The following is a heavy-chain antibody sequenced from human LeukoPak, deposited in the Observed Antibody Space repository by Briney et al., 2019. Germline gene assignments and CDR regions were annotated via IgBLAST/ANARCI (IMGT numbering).Heavy chain of an antibody. CDR2: INSDGSST. CDR1: GFTFSSYW. J-gene: IGHJ4*02. D-gene: IGHD4-17*01. CDR3: ARAYDYGDYDFDY. Sequence: GGSLRLSCAASGFTFSSYWMHWVRRAPGKGLVWVSRINSDGSSTSYADSVKGRFTISRDNAKNTLYLQMNSLRAEDTAVYYCARAYDYGDYDFDYWGQGTLVTVSS. V-gene: IGHV3-74*01.